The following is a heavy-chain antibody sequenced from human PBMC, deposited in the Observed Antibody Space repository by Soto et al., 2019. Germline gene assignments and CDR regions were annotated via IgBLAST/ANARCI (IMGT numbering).Heavy chain of an antibody. Sequence: GGSLRLSCAASGFNFYNYAMTWVRQAPGEGLEWVSGISGDGTRTYYGDSVKGRFTISRDNSKNTVFLQMNSLRAEDTALYYCVKDLRPNRGWFGPWGQGTRVTVSS. D-gene: IGHD3-3*01. CDR1: GFNFYNYA. J-gene: IGHJ5*02. CDR3: VKDLRPNRGWFGP. CDR2: ISGDGTRT. V-gene: IGHV3-23*01.